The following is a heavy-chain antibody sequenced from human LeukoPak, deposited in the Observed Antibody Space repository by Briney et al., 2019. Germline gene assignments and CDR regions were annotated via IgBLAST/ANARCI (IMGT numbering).Heavy chain of an antibody. V-gene: IGHV4-59*01. Sequence: SETLSLTCTVSGGSISSYYWSWIRQPPGKGLEWIGYIYYSGSTNYNPSLKSRVTISVETSKNQFSLKLSSVTAADTAVYYCGSTNYHPSLQSRVTISVDTSKNQFSLKLSSVTAADTAVYYCAGTAAGYCSGGSCWGYWGQGTLVTVSS. CDR3: GSTNYHPSLQSRVTISVDTSKNQFSLKLSSVTAADTAVYYCAGTAAGYCSGGSCWGY. CDR1: GGSISSYY. J-gene: IGHJ4*02. D-gene: IGHD3-10*01. CDR2: IYYSGST.